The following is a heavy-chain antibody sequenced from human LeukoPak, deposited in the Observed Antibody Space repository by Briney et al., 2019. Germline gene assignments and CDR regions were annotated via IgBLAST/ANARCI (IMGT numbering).Heavy chain of an antibody. Sequence: GRSLRLSCAASGFTFSSNAMHWVRQAPGKGLEWVAIISHDGSNKYYADSVKGRFTISRDKSKNTLYLQMNSLRAEDTAVYYCARVRVGSGSSHAADAFDIWGQGTMVTVSS. V-gene: IGHV3-30*04. CDR3: ARVRVGSGSSHAADAFDI. CDR2: ISHDGSNK. J-gene: IGHJ3*02. CDR1: GFTFSSNA. D-gene: IGHD1-26*01.